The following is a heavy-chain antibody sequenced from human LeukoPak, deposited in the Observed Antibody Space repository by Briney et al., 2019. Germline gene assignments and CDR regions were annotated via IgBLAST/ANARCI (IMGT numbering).Heavy chain of an antibody. CDR3: ARGQRYFDWLFLFDY. J-gene: IGHJ4*02. CDR2: ISSSGSTI. D-gene: IGHD3-9*01. Sequence: GGSLRLSCAASGFTFSSYEMNWVRQAPGKGLEWVSYISSSGSTIYYADSVKGRFTISRDNAKNSLYLQMNSLRAEDTAVYCCARGQRYFDWLFLFDYWGQGTLVTVSS. CDR1: GFTFSSYE. V-gene: IGHV3-48*03.